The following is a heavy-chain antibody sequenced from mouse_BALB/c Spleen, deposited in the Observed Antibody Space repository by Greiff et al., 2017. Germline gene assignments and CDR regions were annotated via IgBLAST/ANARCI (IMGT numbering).Heavy chain of an antibody. CDR3: ARSVDYYGNYRGAMDY. V-gene: IGHV3-2*02. CDR2: ISYSGST. CDR1: GYSITSDYA. Sequence: VQLQQSGPGLVKPSQSLSLTCTVTGYSITSDYAWNWIRQFPGNKLEWMGYISYSGSTSYNPSLKSRISITRDTSKNQFFLQLNSVTTEDTATYYCARSVDYYGNYRGAMDYWGQGTSVTVSS. J-gene: IGHJ4*01. D-gene: IGHD2-1*01.